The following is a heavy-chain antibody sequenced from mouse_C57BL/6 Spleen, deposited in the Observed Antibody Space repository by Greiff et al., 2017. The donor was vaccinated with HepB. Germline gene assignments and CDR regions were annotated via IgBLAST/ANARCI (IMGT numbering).Heavy chain of an antibody. CDR1: GYTFTDYE. CDR2: IDPETGGT. CDR3: TRSITTVVAPGAY. D-gene: IGHD1-1*01. Sequence: VQLKESGAELVRPGASVTLSCKASGYTFTDYEMHWVKQTPVHGLEWIGAIDPETGGTAYNQKFKGKAILTADKSSSTAYMELRSLTSEDSAVYYCTRSITTVVAPGAYWGQGTLVTVSA. J-gene: IGHJ3*01. V-gene: IGHV1-15*01.